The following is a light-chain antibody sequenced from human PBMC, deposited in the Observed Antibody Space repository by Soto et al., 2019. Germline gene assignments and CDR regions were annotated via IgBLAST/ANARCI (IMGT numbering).Light chain of an antibody. J-gene: IGKJ4*01. CDR3: QQYNNWLLLT. V-gene: IGKV3D-15*01. Sequence: EIVMTQSPATLSVSPGERATLSCRASQSVSSNLAWYQQKPGQAPRLLIYGASTRATGIPARFSGSGSGTEVTLPISSLQSEDFSVYYCQQYNNWLLLTFGGGTKVEIK. CDR1: QSVSSN. CDR2: GAS.